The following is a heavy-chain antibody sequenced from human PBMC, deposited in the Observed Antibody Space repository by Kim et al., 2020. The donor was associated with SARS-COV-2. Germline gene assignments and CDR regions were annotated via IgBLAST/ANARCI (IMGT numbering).Heavy chain of an antibody. J-gene: IGHJ4*02. CDR3: ASSIEAAGAFDY. Sequence: GWSLRLSCVVFGFTFNRYWMTWVRQAPGKGPEWVTNLNEDGTERYYVDSVRGRFTISRDNAENSLYLRMDNLRAEDTGVYYCASSIEAAGAFDYWGQGTLVAVSS. CDR1: GFTFNRYW. CDR2: LNEDGTER. V-gene: IGHV3-7*01. D-gene: IGHD6-13*01.